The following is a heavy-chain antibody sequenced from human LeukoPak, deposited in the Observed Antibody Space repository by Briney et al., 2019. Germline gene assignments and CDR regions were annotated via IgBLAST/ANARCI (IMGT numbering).Heavy chain of an antibody. Sequence: SVKLSCKASGYTFTSYGISWVRQAPGPGLEWMGWINAYNGNTNYAQKLQGRVAMTSDTSTSTAYMELRSPSSDDTTVYYCARVRTMIDNYYYGMDVWGQGTTVTVSS. CDR1: GYTFTSYG. V-gene: IGHV1-18*01. CDR2: INAYNGNT. J-gene: IGHJ6*02. D-gene: IGHD3-22*01. CDR3: ARVRTMIDNYYYGMDV.